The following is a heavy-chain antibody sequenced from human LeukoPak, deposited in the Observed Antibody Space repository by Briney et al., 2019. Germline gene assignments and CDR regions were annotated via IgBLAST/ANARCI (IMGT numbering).Heavy chain of an antibody. Sequence: GGSLRLSCAASGFTFSDYNMNWVRQAPGKGLEGVSSISSSATYIYYADSVKGRFTISRDNAKTSLSLQMNRLRDEDTAVYYCARILVVPAANYYYSYGMDVWGQGTTVTVSS. V-gene: IGHV3-21*06. CDR3: ARILVVPAANYYYSYGMDV. CDR1: GFTFSDYN. CDR2: ISSSATYI. D-gene: IGHD2-2*01. J-gene: IGHJ6*02.